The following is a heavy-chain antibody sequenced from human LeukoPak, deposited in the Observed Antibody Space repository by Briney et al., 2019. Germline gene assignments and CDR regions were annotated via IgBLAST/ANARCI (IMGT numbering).Heavy chain of an antibody. CDR1: GGSISSGGYY. J-gene: IGHJ4*02. Sequence: PSETLSLTCTVSGGSISSGGYYWSWIRQAPGEDLEWIGYIYQSGSTYYNPSLKSRVTISLDRSKNQFSLNLSSVTAADTAVYYCARTDSSGYHADYWGLGTLVTVSS. CDR2: IYQSGST. D-gene: IGHD3-22*01. CDR3: ARTDSSGYHADY. V-gene: IGHV4-30-2*01.